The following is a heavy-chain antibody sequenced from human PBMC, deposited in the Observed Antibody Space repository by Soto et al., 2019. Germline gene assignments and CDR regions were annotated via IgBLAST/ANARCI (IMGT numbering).Heavy chain of an antibody. CDR1: GFTFSDYY. V-gene: IGHV3-11*01. J-gene: IGHJ4*02. CDR2: ISSSGSTI. CDR3: ARVERGITIFGVVIPPFDY. D-gene: IGHD3-3*01. Sequence: QVQLVESGGGLVKPGGSLRLSCAASGFTFSDYYMSWIRQAPGKGLEWVSYISSSGSTIYYADSVKGRFTITRDNAKNSLYLQMNRLRAEDTAVYYCARVERGITIFGVVIPPFDYWGQGTLVTVSS.